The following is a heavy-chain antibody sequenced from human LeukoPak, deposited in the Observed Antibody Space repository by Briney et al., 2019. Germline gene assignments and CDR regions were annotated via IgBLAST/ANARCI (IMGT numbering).Heavy chain of an antibody. V-gene: IGHV1-69*05. CDR3: VRVGYCSSTSCRRFNDAFDI. J-gene: IGHJ3*02. D-gene: IGHD2-2*03. CDR1: GGTFSSYA. Sequence: ASVKVSCKASGGTFSSYAISWVRQAPGQGLEWMGGITPIFGTANYAQKFQGRVTITTDESTSTAYMELSSLRSEDTAVYYCVRVGYCSSTSCRRFNDAFDIWGQGTMVTVSS. CDR2: ITPIFGTA.